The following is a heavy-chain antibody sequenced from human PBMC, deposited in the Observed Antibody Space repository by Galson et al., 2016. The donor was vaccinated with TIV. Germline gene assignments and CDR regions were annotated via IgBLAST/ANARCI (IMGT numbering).Heavy chain of an antibody. CDR2: IHDDGST. V-gene: IGHV3-66*02. CDR1: GITVSDNF. D-gene: IGHD1-26*01. J-gene: IGHJ6*02. Sequence: SLRLSCAASGITVSDNFLTWVRQAPGKGLEWVSIIHDDGSTHYANSVKGRFTISRDNSRNTLYLHMNTLRPEDTAVYYCARERRHCGNECILLYYFGMDVWGQGTTVTVSS. CDR3: ARERRHCGNECILLYYFGMDV.